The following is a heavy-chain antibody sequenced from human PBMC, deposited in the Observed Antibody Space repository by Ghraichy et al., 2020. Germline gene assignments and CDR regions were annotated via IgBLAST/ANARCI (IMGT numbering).Heavy chain of an antibody. Sequence: GGSLRLSCAASGFSFSRYWMSWVRQAPGKGLEWVANTRQDGSENYYVDSVKGRFTISRDNAKNSLYLQMNSLRAEDTAVYYCARGDYYDSSGYYIDAFDIWGQAKMVTVSS. CDR1: GFSFSRYW. D-gene: IGHD3-22*01. CDR2: TRQDGSEN. J-gene: IGHJ3*02. CDR3: ARGDYYDSSGYYIDAFDI. V-gene: IGHV3-7*01.